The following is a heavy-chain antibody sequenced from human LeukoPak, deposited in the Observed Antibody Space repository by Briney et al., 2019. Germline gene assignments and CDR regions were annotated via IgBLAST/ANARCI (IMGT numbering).Heavy chain of an antibody. CDR2: IKQDGSEK. D-gene: IGHD2-2*02. V-gene: IGHV3-7*01. Sequence: GGSLRLSCAASGFTFSSYWMSWVRQAPGKGLEWVANIKQDGSEKYYVDSVKGRFTISRDNAKNSLYLQMNSLRAEDTAVYYCARVVGEYQLLYDYYYYYMDVWGKGTTVTVSS. J-gene: IGHJ6*03. CDR1: GFTFSSYW. CDR3: ARVVGEYQLLYDYYYYYMDV.